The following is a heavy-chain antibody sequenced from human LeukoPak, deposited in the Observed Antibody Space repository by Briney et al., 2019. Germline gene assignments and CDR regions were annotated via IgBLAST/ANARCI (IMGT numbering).Heavy chain of an antibody. CDR1: GFTFSSHG. D-gene: IGHD3-10*01. Sequence: GGSLRLSCAASGFTFSSHGMHWVRQAPGKALEWVAVTSYDGTTKYYADSAKGRFNISRDNSKSTLYLQMNSLRVDDTAVYYCAKDATLFGDQYFDYWGQGTLVIVSS. CDR3: AKDATLFGDQYFDY. CDR2: TSYDGTTK. V-gene: IGHV3-30*18. J-gene: IGHJ4*02.